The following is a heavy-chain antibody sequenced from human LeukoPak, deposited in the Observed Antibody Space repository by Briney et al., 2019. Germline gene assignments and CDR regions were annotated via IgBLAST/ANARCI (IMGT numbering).Heavy chain of an antibody. CDR2: INHSGST. V-gene: IGHV4-34*01. CDR1: GGSFSGYY. Sequence: SETLSLTCAVYGGSFSGYYWSWIRQPPGKGLEWIGEINHSGSTNYNPSLKSRVTISVDTSKNQFSLKLSSVTAADTAVYYCARENCSGGSRYLKLNYYYYMDVWGKGTTVTVSS. CDR3: ARENCSGGSRYLKLNYYYYMDV. D-gene: IGHD2-15*01. J-gene: IGHJ6*03.